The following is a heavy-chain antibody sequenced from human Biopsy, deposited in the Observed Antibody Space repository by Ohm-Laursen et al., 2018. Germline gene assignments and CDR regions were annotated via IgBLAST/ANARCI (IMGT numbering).Heavy chain of an antibody. Sequence: SLRLSCAASGFTLNKHGMHWVRQAPGKGLEWVAVIWFDETNKHYADSVKGRFTIPRDNSKNMLYLQMNTLRDADTAVYYCARDPRDTALGIFDYWGLGTLVTVSS. CDR3: ARDPRDTALGIFDY. CDR1: GFTLNKHG. CDR2: IWFDETNK. V-gene: IGHV3-33*01. D-gene: IGHD5-18*01. J-gene: IGHJ4*02.